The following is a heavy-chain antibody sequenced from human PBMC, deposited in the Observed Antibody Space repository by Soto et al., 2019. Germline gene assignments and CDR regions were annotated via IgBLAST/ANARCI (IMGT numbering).Heavy chain of an antibody. CDR1: GFTVSSNY. Sequence: EVQLVESGGGLIQPGGSLRLSCAASGFTVSSNYMSWVRQAPGKGLEWVSVIYSGGSTYYADCVKGRFTISRDNSKNTLYLQMNSLRAEDTAVXXXXXXXXXXXLLVYWGQGTLVTVSS. CDR3: XXXXXXXXLLVY. CDR2: IYSGGST. D-gene: IGHD2-8*02. J-gene: IGHJ4*02. V-gene: IGHV3-53*01.